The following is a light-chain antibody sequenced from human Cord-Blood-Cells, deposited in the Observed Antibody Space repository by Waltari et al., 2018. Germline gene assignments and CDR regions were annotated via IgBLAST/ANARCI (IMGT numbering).Light chain of an antibody. V-gene: IGLV2-14*03. CDR1: SSDVGGYNY. J-gene: IGLJ3*02. CDR3: SSYTSTSTWV. Sequence: QSALTQPASVSGSPGQSITISCHGTSSDVGGYNYVSWYQQHPGKAPKLMIYDVSNRPTGVSNRFSGSNSGNTASLTISGLQAEDKADYYRSSYTSTSTWVFGGGTKLTVL. CDR2: DVS.